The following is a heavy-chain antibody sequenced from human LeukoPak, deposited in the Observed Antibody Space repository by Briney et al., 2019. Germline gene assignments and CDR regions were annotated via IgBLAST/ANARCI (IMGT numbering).Heavy chain of an antibody. V-gene: IGHV3-53*01. Sequence: GGSLRLSCAASGFTVSSNYMSWVRQAPGKGLEWVSAISVSGNTYHADSVKGRFTISRDNAKNSLYLQMNSLRAEDTAVYYCAELGITMIGGVWGKGTTVTISS. CDR2: ISVSGNT. CDR3: AELGITMIGGV. CDR1: GFTVSSNY. D-gene: IGHD3-10*02. J-gene: IGHJ6*04.